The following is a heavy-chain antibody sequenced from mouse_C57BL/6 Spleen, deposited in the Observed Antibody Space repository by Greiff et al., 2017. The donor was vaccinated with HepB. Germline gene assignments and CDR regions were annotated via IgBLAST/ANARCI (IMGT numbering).Heavy chain of an antibody. CDR1: GFTFSSYG. D-gene: IGHD4-1*01. CDR2: ISSGGSYT. Sequence: EVKVVESGGDLVKPGGSLKLSCAASGFTFSSYGMSWVRQTPDKRLEWVATISSGGSYTYYPDSVKGRFTISRDNAKNTLYLQMSSLKSEDTAMYYCARHGNSFDYWGQGTTLTVSS. CDR3: ARHGNSFDY. V-gene: IGHV5-6*01. J-gene: IGHJ2*01.